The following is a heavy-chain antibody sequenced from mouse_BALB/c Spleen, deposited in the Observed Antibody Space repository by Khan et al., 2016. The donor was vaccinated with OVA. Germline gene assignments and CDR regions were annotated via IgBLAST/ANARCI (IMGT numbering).Heavy chain of an antibody. J-gene: IGHJ2*01. D-gene: IGHD1-2*01. CDR1: GYSITSGYG. CDR3: ARTARIKY. Sequence: EVQLQEPGPGLVKPSQSLSLTCTVTGYSITSGYGWNWIRQFPGNKLEWMGNISYSGSTNYNPSLKSRISITRDTSKNQVFLQLNSVTTEDTATYYCARTARIKYWGQGTTLTVSS. V-gene: IGHV3-2*02. CDR2: ISYSGST.